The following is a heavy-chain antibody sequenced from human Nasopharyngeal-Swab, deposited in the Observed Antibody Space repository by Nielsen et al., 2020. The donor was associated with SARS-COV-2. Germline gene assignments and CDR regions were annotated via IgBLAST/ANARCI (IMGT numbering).Heavy chain of an antibody. Sequence: WIRQPPGKGLEWVSSISSSSSYIYYADSVKGRFTISRDNAKNSLYLQMNRLRDEDTAVYYCARGFSGMDVWGQGTTVTVSS. CDR2: ISSSSSYI. CDR3: ARGFSGMDV. J-gene: IGHJ6*02. V-gene: IGHV3-21*04.